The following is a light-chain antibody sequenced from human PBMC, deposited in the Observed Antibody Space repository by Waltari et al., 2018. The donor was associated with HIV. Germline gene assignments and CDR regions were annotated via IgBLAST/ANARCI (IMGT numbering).Light chain of an antibody. Sequence: SYELTQPPSVSVSPGQTARITSSGDELPTQYTFWYQQKPGQAPVLVIYKDSERPSGIPERFSASTSGTTVTLTIIGVQAEDEADYYCQSADNSGCWVFGGGTKLTVL. CDR1: ELPTQY. J-gene: IGLJ3*02. CDR3: QSADNSGCWV. V-gene: IGLV3-25*03. CDR2: KDS.